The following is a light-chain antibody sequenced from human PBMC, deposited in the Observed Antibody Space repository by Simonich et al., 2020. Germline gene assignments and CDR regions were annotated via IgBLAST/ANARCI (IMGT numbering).Light chain of an antibody. V-gene: IGKV4-1*01. Sequence: DIVMTQSPDSLAVSLGERATINCKSSQSVLYSSNHKKYIAWYQQKPGQPPKLLIYCASNRESGVPDRFSGSGSGTDFTLTISSLQAEDVAVYYCQQYYSTPFTFGPGTKVDIK. CDR1: QSVLYSSNHKKY. CDR3: QQYYSTPFT. J-gene: IGKJ3*01. CDR2: CAS.